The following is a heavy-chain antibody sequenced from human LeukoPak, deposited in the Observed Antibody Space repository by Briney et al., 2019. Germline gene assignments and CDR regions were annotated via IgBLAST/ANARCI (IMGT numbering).Heavy chain of an antibody. CDR3: ARVVRATDAFDI. J-gene: IGHJ3*02. V-gene: IGHV4-59*01. D-gene: IGHD3-10*01. CDR2: IYYSGST. Sequence: SETLSLTCTVSGGSISSYYWSWIRQPPGKGLEWIGYIYYSGSTNYNPSLKSRVTISVDTSKNQFSLKLSSVTAADTAVYYCARVVRATDAFDIWGQGTMVTVSS. CDR1: GGSISSYY.